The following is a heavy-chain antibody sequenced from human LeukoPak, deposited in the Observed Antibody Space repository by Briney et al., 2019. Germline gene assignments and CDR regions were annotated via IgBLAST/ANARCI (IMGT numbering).Heavy chain of an antibody. Sequence: PGGSLRLSCAASGFTFSSYSMNWVRQAPGKGLEWVSSISSSSSYIYYADSVKGRFTISRDNAKNSLYLQMNSLRAEDTAVYYCAKNGVVVGVSDYWGQGTLVTVSS. D-gene: IGHD2-15*01. CDR3: AKNGVVVGVSDY. CDR2: ISSSSSYI. J-gene: IGHJ4*02. CDR1: GFTFSSYS. V-gene: IGHV3-21*01.